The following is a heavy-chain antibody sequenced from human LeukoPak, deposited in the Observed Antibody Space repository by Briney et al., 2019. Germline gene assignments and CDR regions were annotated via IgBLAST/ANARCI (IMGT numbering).Heavy chain of an antibody. CDR2: IYSGGST. CDR3: ARIYIAAAGTSYFDL. CDR1: GFTFSSNY. V-gene: IGHV3-53*04. J-gene: IGHJ2*01. D-gene: IGHD6-13*01. Sequence: GGSLRLSCAASGFTFSSNYMSWVRQAPGKGLEWVSVIYSGGSTYYADSVKGRFTISRHNSKSTLYLHMNSLRPEDTAVYYCARIYIAAAGTSYFDLWGRGTLVTVSS.